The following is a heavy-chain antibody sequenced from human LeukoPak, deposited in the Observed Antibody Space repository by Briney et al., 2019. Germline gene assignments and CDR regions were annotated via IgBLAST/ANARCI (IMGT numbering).Heavy chain of an antibody. J-gene: IGHJ3*02. CDR3: ARARSRDGCNSEDGFDI. CDR2: SRNEANSHTT. CDR1: GFTFSDHY. Sequence: PGGSLRLSCAASGFTFSDHYIDWVRQAPGKGLEWVGRSRNEANSHTTEYAASVKGRFTISRDDSENSLYLQMNSLKTEDTAVYYCARARSRDGCNSEDGFDIWGQGTMVTVSS. V-gene: IGHV3-72*01. D-gene: IGHD5-24*01.